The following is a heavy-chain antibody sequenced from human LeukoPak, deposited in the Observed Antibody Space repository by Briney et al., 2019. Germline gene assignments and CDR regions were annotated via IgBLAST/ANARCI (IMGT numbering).Heavy chain of an antibody. CDR2: IKSKPDGGAV. CDR1: GFTFSKAW. V-gene: IGHV3-15*01. J-gene: IGHJ4*02. Sequence: GGSLRLSCAASGFTFSKAWMRWVRQAPGKGLEWLGRIKSKPDGGAVEHAAPVKGRFTISRDDSKNTLYLDMNSLTTEDTAVYFCTIDIVVKTFDSWGQGTLVVVSS. D-gene: IGHD2-21*01. CDR3: TIDIVVKTFDS.